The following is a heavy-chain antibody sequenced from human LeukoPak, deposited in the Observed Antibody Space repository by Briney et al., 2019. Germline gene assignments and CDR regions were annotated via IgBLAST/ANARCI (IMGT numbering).Heavy chain of an antibody. CDR3: ARDKYYDRYFDS. CDR1: GFTFNSNW. D-gene: IGHD3-22*01. CDR2: IKQDGSEK. Sequence: GGSLRLSCVASGFTFNSNWMSWVRQAPGKGLKWVANIKQDGSEKYYVDSVKGRFTISRDNAKNSLSLQMNNLRAEDTAVYYCARDKYYDRYFDSWGQGTLVTVSS. J-gene: IGHJ4*02. V-gene: IGHV3-7*01.